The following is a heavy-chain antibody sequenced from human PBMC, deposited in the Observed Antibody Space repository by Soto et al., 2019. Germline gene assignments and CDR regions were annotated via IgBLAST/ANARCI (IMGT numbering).Heavy chain of an antibody. CDR3: TTPKDSGFYGGNFDT. Sequence: EVQLVQSGAEVKKPGESLRISCKASGYTFTNYWISWVRQMPGKGLEWVGRIDPSDSYSNYSPSFQGHVSISVDISITTAYLQWNNLKASDTAMYYCTTPKDSGFYGGNFDTWGQGTQVTVSS. J-gene: IGHJ4*02. CDR2: IDPSDSYS. CDR1: GYTFTNYW. V-gene: IGHV5-10-1*03. D-gene: IGHD3-22*01.